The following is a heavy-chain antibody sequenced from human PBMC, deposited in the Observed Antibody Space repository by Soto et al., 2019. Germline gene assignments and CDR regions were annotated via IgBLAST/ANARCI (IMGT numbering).Heavy chain of an antibody. CDR1: GVTFSSYA. CDR2: ISGRGGST. D-gene: IGHD3-22*01. CDR3: AKVGSGYYNWFDP. Sequence: EVQLLESGGGLVQPGGSLRLSCAASGVTFSSYAMSWVRQAPGKGLEWVSAISGRGGSTYYADSVKGRFTISRDNSKNPLYLQMNSLRAEDTAVYYCAKVGSGYYNWFDPWGQGTLVTVSS. J-gene: IGHJ5*02. V-gene: IGHV3-23*01.